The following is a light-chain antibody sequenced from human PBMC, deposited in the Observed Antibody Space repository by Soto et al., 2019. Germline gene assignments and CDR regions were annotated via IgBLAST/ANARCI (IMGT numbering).Light chain of an antibody. Sequence: EIVLTQSPGTLSLSPGERATLSCRASQSVSSSYLAWYQQKPGQAPRLLISGASNRATGIPDRFSGSGSGTDFILTISRLEPEDFALYYCQQYGSSVTFGQGTRLEI. J-gene: IGKJ5*01. V-gene: IGKV3-20*01. CDR1: QSVSSSY. CDR3: QQYGSSVT. CDR2: GAS.